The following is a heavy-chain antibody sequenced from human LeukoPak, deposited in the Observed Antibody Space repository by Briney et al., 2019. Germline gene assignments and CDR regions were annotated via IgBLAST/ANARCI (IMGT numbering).Heavy chain of an antibody. CDR2: TYYRSKWYN. V-gene: IGHV6-1*01. J-gene: IGHJ3*02. D-gene: IGHD3-3*01. CDR3: ARDRAVSPYTILDAFDI. Sequence: SQTLSLTCAISGDSVSSNSAAWNWIRQSPSRGLEWLGRTYYRSKWYNDYAVSVKSRITINPDTSKNQFSLQLNSVTPEDTAVYYCARDRAVSPYTILDAFDIWGQGTMVTVSS. CDR1: GDSVSSNSAA.